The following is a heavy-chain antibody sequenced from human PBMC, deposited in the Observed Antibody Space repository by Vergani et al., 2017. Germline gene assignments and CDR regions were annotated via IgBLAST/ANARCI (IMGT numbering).Heavy chain of an antibody. CDR3: AKTHDFSSLYSSYNWFDP. CDR1: GYSITNYW. Sequence: EVQLVQSGAEVKKPGESLKISCQGSGYSITNYWTACVRQRPGKGLEWMGIIYAGDSDVRYSPSFQGQVTMSVDKSLSTAYLQWSSLKASDTATYYCAKTHDFSSLYSSYNWFDPWGQGTQVTVSS. D-gene: IGHD3-3*01. CDR2: IYAGDSDV. J-gene: IGHJ5*02. V-gene: IGHV5-51*03.